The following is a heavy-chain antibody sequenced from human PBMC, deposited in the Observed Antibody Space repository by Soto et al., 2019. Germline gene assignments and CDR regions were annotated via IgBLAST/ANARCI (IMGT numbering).Heavy chain of an antibody. V-gene: IGHV3-15*05. CDR3: TTTRAY. Sequence: EVQLVESGGGLVKPGGSLRLSCAASGFNFSNAWMTWVRQAPGKGLEWVGRIKSNTDGGTTDNAAPVKGRFTISRDDSRNTVYLQMNSLKTEDTAVYYCTTTRAYWGREPWSPSPQ. CDR2: IKSNTDGGTT. J-gene: IGHJ4*02. CDR1: GFNFSNAW.